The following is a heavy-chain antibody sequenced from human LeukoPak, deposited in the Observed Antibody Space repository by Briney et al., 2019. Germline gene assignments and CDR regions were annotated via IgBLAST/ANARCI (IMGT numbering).Heavy chain of an antibody. D-gene: IGHD6-13*01. CDR3: ARTVAEGSSWYPLYYYGMDV. CDR2: MNPNSGNT. V-gene: IGHV1-8*01. Sequence: ASVKVSCKASGYTFTSYDINWVRQATGQGLEWMGWMNPNSGNTGYAQKFQGRVTMTRNTSISTAYMELSSLRSEDTAVYYCARTVAEGSSWYPLYYYGMDVWGQGTTVTVSS. J-gene: IGHJ6*02. CDR1: GYTFTSYD.